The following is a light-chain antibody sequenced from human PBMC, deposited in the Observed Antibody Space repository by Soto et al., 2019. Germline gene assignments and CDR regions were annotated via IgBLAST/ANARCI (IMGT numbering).Light chain of an antibody. Sequence: EMVFKQSPGTLSLSPGERATLSCRACQPFGSRYLAWYQQKPGQAPRLLIYGASSRATGIPDRFSGSGSGTDFTLTISRLEPEDFAVYYCQQYGSSPGTFGQGTKVDIK. J-gene: IGKJ1*01. CDR3: QQYGSSPGT. CDR1: QPFGSRY. CDR2: GAS. V-gene: IGKV3-20*01.